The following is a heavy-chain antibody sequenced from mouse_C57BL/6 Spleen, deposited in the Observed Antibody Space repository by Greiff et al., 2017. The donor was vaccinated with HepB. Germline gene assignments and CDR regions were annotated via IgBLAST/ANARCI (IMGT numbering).Heavy chain of an antibody. D-gene: IGHD1-1*01. CDR3: ARSITTVVDFDY. Sequence: QVQLKESGAELVRPGTSVKVSCKASGYAFTNYLIEWVKQRPGQGLEWIGVINPGSGGTNYNEKFKGKATLTADKSSSTAYMQLSSLTSEDSAVYFCARSITTVVDFDYWGQGTTRTVSS. CDR1: GYAFTNYL. CDR2: INPGSGGT. J-gene: IGHJ2*01. V-gene: IGHV1-54*01.